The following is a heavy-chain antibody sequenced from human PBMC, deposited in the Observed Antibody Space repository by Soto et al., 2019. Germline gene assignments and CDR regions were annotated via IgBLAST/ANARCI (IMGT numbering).Heavy chain of an antibody. D-gene: IGHD6-6*01. V-gene: IGHV1-2*02. Sequence: XSVKVSCNAAGYPFTGYYMHWGRQAPGQGLEWMGWINPNSGGTNYAQKFQGRVTMTRDTSISTAYMELSRLRSDDTAVYYCARVSSSNWFDPWGQGTLVTVSS. CDR3: ARVSSSNWFDP. CDR2: INPNSGGT. J-gene: IGHJ5*02. CDR1: GYPFTGYY.